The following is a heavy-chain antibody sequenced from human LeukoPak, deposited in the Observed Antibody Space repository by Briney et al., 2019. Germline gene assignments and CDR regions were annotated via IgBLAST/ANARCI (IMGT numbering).Heavy chain of an antibody. Sequence: PSQTLSLTCTVSGGSFSSGSYYWSWIRQPAGKGLEWIGRIETSGTTNYNPSLKSRVTISVDTSKNQFSLKVSSVTAADTAVYYCAREGGYSYGDAPLHFDNRGQGTLVTVSS. V-gene: IGHV4-61*02. CDR3: AREGGYSYGDAPLHFDN. J-gene: IGHJ4*02. D-gene: IGHD5-18*01. CDR2: IETSGTT. CDR1: GGSFSSGSYY.